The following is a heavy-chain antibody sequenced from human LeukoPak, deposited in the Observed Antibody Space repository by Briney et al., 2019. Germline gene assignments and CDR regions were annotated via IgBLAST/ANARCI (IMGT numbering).Heavy chain of an antibody. CDR3: ARVRTIFGVVIISDWFDP. V-gene: IGHV4-30-4*08. J-gene: IGHJ5*02. D-gene: IGHD3-3*01. CDR1: GGSISSGDYY. CDR2: IYYSGST. Sequence: SETLSLTCTVSGGSISSGDYYWSWIRQPPGKGLEWIGYIYYSGSTYYNPSLKSRVTISVDTSKTQFSLKLSSVTAADTAVYYCARVRTIFGVVIISDWFDPWGQGTLVTVSS.